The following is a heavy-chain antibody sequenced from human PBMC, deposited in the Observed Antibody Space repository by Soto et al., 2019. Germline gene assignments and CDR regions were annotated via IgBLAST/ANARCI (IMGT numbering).Heavy chain of an antibody. J-gene: IGHJ4*02. CDR2: ISGSGGST. D-gene: IGHD1-7*01. V-gene: IGHV3-23*01. CDR1: GFTFGSYA. CDR3: ARDRFGTTSVTSI. Sequence: GGSLRLSCAASGFTFGSYAMSWVRQAPGKGLEWVSAISGSGGSTYYADSVKGRFTISRDNSKNTLYLQMNSLRAEDTAVYYCARDRFGTTSVTSIWGQGTLVTVSS.